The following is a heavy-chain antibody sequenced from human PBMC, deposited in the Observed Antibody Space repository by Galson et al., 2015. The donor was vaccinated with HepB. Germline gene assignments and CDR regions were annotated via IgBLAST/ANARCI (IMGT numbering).Heavy chain of an antibody. CDR1: GFSFSDYY. V-gene: IGHV3-11*06. CDR3: ARVADSDYGDHSHFDS. D-gene: IGHD4-17*01. Sequence: SLRLSCAASGFSFSDYYMSWIRQAPGKGLEWLSYISSNPIYPNYADSVKGRFTVSRDNVKNSISLQMNRLSVEDTAIYYCARVADSDYGDHSHFDSWGQGTLVTVSS. J-gene: IGHJ4*02. CDR2: ISSNPIYP.